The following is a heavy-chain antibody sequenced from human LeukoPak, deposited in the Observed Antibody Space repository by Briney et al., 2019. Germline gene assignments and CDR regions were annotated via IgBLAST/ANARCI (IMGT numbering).Heavy chain of an antibody. CDR2: IYPGDSDA. J-gene: IGHJ5*02. V-gene: IGHV5-51*01. D-gene: IGHD2-2*01. CDR1: GYRFSTYW. CDR3: ARESDTSRRWYAP. Sequence: GESLKISCAGSGYRFSTYWIAWVRQKPGTGLEWMGVIYPGDSDARYSPSFQGQVTFSVDESRTTAYLEWSSLKASDSAIYYCARESDTSRRWYAPWGQGTLVTVSS.